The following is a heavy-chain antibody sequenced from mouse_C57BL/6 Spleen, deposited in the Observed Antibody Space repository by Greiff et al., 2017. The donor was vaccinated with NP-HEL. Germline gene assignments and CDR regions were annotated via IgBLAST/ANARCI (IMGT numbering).Heavy chain of an antibody. CDR3: ARSDTTVVATTYWYFDV. J-gene: IGHJ1*03. V-gene: IGHV1-64*01. D-gene: IGHD1-1*01. Sequence: QVQLQQPGAELVKPGASVKLSCKASGYTFTSYWMHWVKQRPGQGLEWIGMIHPNSGSTNYNEKFKSKATLTVDKSSSTAYMQLSSLTSEDSAVYYCARSDTTVVATTYWYFDVWGTGTTVTVSS. CDR2: IHPNSGST. CDR1: GYTFTSYW.